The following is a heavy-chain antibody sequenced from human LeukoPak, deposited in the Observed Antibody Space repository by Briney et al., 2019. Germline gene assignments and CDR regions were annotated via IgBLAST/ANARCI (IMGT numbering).Heavy chain of an antibody. D-gene: IGHD5-24*01. Sequence: SQTLSLTCAVSSGSISSGGYSWSWIRQPPGKGLEWIGYIYHSGSTYYNPSLKSRVTISVDRSKNQFSLKLSSVTAADTAVYYCARPSRDTYAFDIWGQGTMVTVSS. CDR1: SGSISSGGYS. V-gene: IGHV4-30-2*01. CDR2: IYHSGST. CDR3: ARPSRDTYAFDI. J-gene: IGHJ3*02.